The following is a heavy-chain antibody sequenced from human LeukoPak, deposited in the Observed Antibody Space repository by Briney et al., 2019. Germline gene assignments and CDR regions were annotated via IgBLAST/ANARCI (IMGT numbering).Heavy chain of an antibody. V-gene: IGHV1-2*02. D-gene: IGHD2-2*01. Sequence: GASVKVSCKASGYTFTGYYMHWVRQAPGQGLEWMGWINPNSGGTNYAQKFQGRVTMTRDTSISTAYMELSRLRSDDTAVYYCAGEGVVPAASNRGDYWGQGTLVTVSS. J-gene: IGHJ4*02. CDR1: GYTFTGYY. CDR2: INPNSGGT. CDR3: AGEGVVPAASNRGDY.